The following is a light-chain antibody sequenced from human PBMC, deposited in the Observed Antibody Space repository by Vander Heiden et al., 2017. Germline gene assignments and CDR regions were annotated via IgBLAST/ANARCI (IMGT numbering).Light chain of an antibody. J-gene: IGKJ4*01. V-gene: IGKV1-12*02. CDR3: QQANSFPST. CDR1: QGISRW. CDR2: DAP. Sequence: DIQMTQSPSSVSASVGDRVTITCRASQGISRWLAWYQEKPGQAPNLLIYDAPTLQTGVPPRFSGSGSETDFTLTISSLQPEDFATYYCQQANSFPSTFRGGTKVEL.